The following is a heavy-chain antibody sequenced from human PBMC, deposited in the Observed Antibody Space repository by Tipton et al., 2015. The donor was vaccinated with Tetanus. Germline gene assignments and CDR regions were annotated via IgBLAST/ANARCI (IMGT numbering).Heavy chain of an antibody. CDR1: GASINNSPYF. D-gene: IGHD3-16*01. Sequence: TLSLTCTVSGASINNSPYFWNWIRQLPGKGLEWIGYIYYSGSTFYNPSLKSRLSMSVDTSKNQFSLKLGAVTAADTALYFCARDQGGGRVARLNWFDPWGQGILVTVSS. V-gene: IGHV4-31*03. J-gene: IGHJ5*02. CDR3: ARDQGGGRVARLNWFDP. CDR2: IYYSGST.